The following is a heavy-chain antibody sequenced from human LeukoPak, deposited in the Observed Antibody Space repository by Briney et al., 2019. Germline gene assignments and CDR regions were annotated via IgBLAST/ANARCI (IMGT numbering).Heavy chain of an antibody. CDR1: GGSISSYY. D-gene: IGHD6-13*01. CDR3: ASEAAAGTGGFDY. CDR2: IYYSGST. J-gene: IGHJ4*02. V-gene: IGHV4-59*01. Sequence: PETLSLTCTVSGGSISSYYWSWIRQPPGKGLEWIGYIYYSGSTNYNPSLKSRVTISVDTSKNQFSLKLSSVTAADTAVYYCASEAAAGTGGFDYWGQGTLVTVSS.